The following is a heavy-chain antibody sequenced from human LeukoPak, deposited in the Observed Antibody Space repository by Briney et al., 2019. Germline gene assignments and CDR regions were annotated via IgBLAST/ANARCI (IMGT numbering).Heavy chain of an antibody. CDR2: IYHSGST. D-gene: IGHD2-8*02. CDR1: GGPISSGGYS. J-gene: IGHJ4*02. V-gene: IGHV4-30-2*01. CDR3: AGHHPRNTVDF. Sequence: SQTLSLTCAVSGGPISSGGYSWSWIRQPPGKGLEWIGYIYHSGSTYYNPSLKSRVTISVDRSKNQFSLKLSSVTAADTAVYYCAGHHPRNTVDFWGQGTLVTVSS.